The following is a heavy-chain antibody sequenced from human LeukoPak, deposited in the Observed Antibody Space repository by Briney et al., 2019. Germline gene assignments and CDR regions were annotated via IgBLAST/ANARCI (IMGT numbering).Heavy chain of an antibody. D-gene: IGHD3-22*01. J-gene: IGHJ4*02. CDR1: GFTFSSYA. CDR3: ARSGYYYYFDY. V-gene: IGHV3-30-3*01. Sequence: QAGGSLRLSCAASGFTFSSYAMHWVRQAPGKGLEWVAVISYDGSNKYYADSVKGRFTISRDNSKNTLYLQMNSLRAEDTAVYYCARSGYYYYFDYWGQGTLVTVSS. CDR2: ISYDGSNK.